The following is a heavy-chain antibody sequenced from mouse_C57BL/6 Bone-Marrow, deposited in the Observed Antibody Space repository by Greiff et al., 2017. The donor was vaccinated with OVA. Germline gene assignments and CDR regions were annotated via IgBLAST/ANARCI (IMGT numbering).Heavy chain of an antibody. J-gene: IGHJ2*01. CDR3: TTYRY. CDR1: GFNFKDDY. V-gene: IGHV14-4*01. CDR2: IAPENGGT. Sequence: VQLQQSGAELVRPGASVKLSCTASGFNFKDDYMHWVKQRPEQGLEWIGWIAPENGGTEYASKFQGKATITADTSSNTAYLQHSSLTSEDTAVYYCTTYRYWGQGSTLTVSS.